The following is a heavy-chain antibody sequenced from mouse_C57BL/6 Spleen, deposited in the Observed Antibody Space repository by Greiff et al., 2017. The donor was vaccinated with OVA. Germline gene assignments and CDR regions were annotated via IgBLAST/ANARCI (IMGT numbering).Heavy chain of an antibody. J-gene: IGHJ1*03. V-gene: IGHV14-1*01. CDR1: GFNIKDYY. D-gene: IGHD1-1*01. CDR2: IDPEDGDT. Sequence: EVQLQQSGAELVRPGDSVKLSCTASGFNIKDYYMHWVKQRPEQGLEWIGRIDPEDGDTEYAPKFQGKATMTADTSSNTAYLQLSSLTSEDTAVYYCTSYGSSYGWYFDVWGTGTTVTVSS. CDR3: TSYGSSYGWYFDV.